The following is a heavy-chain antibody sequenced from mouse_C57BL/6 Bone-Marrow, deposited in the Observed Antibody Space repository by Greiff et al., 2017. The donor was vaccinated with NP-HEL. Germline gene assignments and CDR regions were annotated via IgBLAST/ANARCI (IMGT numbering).Heavy chain of an antibody. V-gene: IGHV1-15*01. CDR1: GYTFTDYE. D-gene: IGHD2-14*01. CDR2: IDPETGGT. Sequence: QVQLQPSGAELVRPGASVTLSCKASGYTFTDYEMHWVKQTPVHGLEWIGAIDPETGGTAYNQKFKGKAILTADKSSSTAYMELRSLTSEDSAVYYCTRDRLDAMDYWGQGTSVTVSS. J-gene: IGHJ4*01. CDR3: TRDRLDAMDY.